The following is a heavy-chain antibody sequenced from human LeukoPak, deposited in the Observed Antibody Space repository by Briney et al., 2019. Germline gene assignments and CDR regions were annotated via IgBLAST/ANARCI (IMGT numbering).Heavy chain of an antibody. D-gene: IGHD6-19*01. CDR1: GFTFSSHT. J-gene: IGHJ4*02. CDR2: ISGSGTST. Sequence: GGSLRLSCEASGFTFSSHTMTWFRQAPGKGLEWVSSISGSGTSTYYADSVKGRITISRDNSKNTLYLQLYSLRAEDAAVYYCSQMVRYSSDWPRFDFWGQGTLVTVSS. V-gene: IGHV3-23*01. CDR3: SQMVRYSSDWPRFDF.